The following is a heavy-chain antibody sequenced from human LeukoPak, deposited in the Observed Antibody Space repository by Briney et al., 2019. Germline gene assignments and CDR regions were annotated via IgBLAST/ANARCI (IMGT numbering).Heavy chain of an antibody. V-gene: IGHV4-61*02. CDR1: RGSISSGSYY. Sequence: PLETLSLTRTVSRGSISSGSYYWSWIRQPAGEGLEWIGRIYTSGTTNYNPSLKSRVTISVDTSKNQFSLKLSSVTAADTAVYYCARGDSSGYAPWGQGTMVAVSS. D-gene: IGHD3-22*01. CDR3: ARGDSSGYAP. CDR2: IYTSGTT. J-gene: IGHJ5*02.